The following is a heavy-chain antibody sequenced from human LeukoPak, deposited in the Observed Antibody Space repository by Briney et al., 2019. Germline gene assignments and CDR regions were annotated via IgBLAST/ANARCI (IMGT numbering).Heavy chain of an antibody. D-gene: IGHD5-24*01. V-gene: IGHV1-18*01. CDR3: ARVLERWLQFDDY. CDR1: GFTFTSYG. Sequence: ASVKVSCKASGFTFTSYGISWGRQAPGQGLEWMGWISAYNGNTNYAQKLQGRVTMTTDTSTSTAYMELRSLRSDDTVVYYCARVLERWLQFDDYWGQGTLVTVSS. J-gene: IGHJ4*02. CDR2: ISAYNGNT.